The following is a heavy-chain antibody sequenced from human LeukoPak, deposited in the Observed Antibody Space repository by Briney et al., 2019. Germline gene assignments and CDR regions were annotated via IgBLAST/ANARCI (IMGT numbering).Heavy chain of an antibody. D-gene: IGHD3-22*01. CDR2: INPNSGGT. V-gene: IGHV1-2*02. CDR3: ARDKSPSYYDSSGSDAFDI. Sequence: GASVKVSCKASGYTFTGYYMHWVRQAPGQGLEWMGWINPNSGGTNYAQKFQGRVTMTRDTSISTAYMELSRLRSDDTAVYYCARDKSPSYYDSSGSDAFDIWGQGTMVTVSS. CDR1: GYTFTGYY. J-gene: IGHJ3*02.